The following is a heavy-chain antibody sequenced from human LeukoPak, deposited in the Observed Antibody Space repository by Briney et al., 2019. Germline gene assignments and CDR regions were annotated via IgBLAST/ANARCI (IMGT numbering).Heavy chain of an antibody. CDR1: GFTFSSYS. CDR3: ARDYDFWSGYVRWYFDL. D-gene: IGHD3-3*01. Sequence: PGGSLRLSCAASGFTFSSYSMNWVRQAPGKGLEWVSSISSSSSYIYYADSVKGRFTISRDNAKNSLYLQMNSLRAEDTAVYYCARDYDFWSGYVRWYFDLWGRGTLVTVSS. CDR2: ISSSSSYI. V-gene: IGHV3-21*01. J-gene: IGHJ2*01.